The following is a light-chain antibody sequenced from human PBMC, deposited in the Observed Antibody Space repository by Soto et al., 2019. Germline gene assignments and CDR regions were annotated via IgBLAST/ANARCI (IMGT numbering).Light chain of an antibody. CDR1: SSDVGGYKY. Sequence: QSVLTQPASVSGSPGQSITISCNGTSSDVGGYKYVSWYQQHPGKAPKLMIYEVSNRPSGVSNRFSGSKSGNTASLTISGLQAEDEANYYCCSYTSSSIFPYVFGTGTKLTVL. V-gene: IGLV2-14*01. CDR2: EVS. CDR3: CSYTSSSIFPYV. J-gene: IGLJ1*01.